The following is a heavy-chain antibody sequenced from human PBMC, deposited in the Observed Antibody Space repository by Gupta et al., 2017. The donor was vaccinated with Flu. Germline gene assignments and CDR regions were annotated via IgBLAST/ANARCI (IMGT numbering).Heavy chain of an antibody. CDR2: ISWNSGSI. J-gene: IGHJ4*02. CDR3: AKDIGSSGYLTPSLDY. CDR1: A. V-gene: IGHV3-9*01. Sequence: AMHWVRQAPGKGLEWVSGISWNSGSIGYADSVKGRFTISRDNAKNSRYLKMNSLRAEETALYYCAKDIGSSGYLTPSLDYWGQGTLVTVYS. D-gene: IGHD3-22*01.